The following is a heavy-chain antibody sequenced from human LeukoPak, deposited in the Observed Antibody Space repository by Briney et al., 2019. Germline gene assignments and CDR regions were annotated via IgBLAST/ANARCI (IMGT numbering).Heavy chain of an antibody. Sequence: SVKVSCKASGGTFSSYAISWVRQAPGQGLEWMGWIFPILGTANYAQKFQGRVTITTDESTSTAYLELSSLRSEDTAVYYCARKAYYDSSGYYSGWFDPWGQGTLVTVSS. CDR1: GGTFSSYA. D-gene: IGHD3-22*01. V-gene: IGHV1-69*05. J-gene: IGHJ5*02. CDR3: ARKAYYDSSGYYSGWFDP. CDR2: IFPILGTA.